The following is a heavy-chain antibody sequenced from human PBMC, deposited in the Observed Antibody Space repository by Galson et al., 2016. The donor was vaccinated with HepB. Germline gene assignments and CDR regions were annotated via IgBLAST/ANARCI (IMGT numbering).Heavy chain of an antibody. Sequence: SLRLSCAASGFRFSSYGMHWVRQAPGKGLEWVAVISCDGNKQYYADSVKGRVTISRDKSKNTLYLQMDSLKVEDTDVYYCAKDPYYYGSGGYYFDYWGQGTQVTVSS. V-gene: IGHV3-30*18. D-gene: IGHD3-10*01. CDR1: GFRFSSYG. CDR3: AKDPYYYGSGGYYFDY. J-gene: IGHJ4*02. CDR2: ISCDGNKQ.